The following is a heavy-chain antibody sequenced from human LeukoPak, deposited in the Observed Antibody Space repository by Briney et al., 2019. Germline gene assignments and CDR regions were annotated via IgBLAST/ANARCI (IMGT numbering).Heavy chain of an antibody. V-gene: IGHV3-11*04. D-gene: IGHD5-12*01. CDR3: ARDQYSGYDSSFDY. CDR2: ISSSGSTI. Sequence: GGSLRLSCAASGFTFSDYYMSWIRQAPGKGLEWVSYISSSGSTIYYADSVKGRFTISRDNAKNSLYLQMNSLRAEDTAVYYCARDQYSGYDSSFDYWGQGTLVTVSS. CDR1: GFTFSDYY. J-gene: IGHJ4*02.